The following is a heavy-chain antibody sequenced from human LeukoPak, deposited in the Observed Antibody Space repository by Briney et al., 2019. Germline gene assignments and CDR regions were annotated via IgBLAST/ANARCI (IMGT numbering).Heavy chain of an antibody. CDR3: ARSNYYDSSGYYWGGRDY. D-gene: IGHD3-22*01. Sequence: SETLSLTCTVSGGSISSGSYYWSCIRQPAGKGLEWIGRIYTSGSTNYNPSLKSRVTISVDTSKNQFSLKLSSVTAADTAVYYCARSNYYDSSGYYWGGRDYWGQGTLVTVSS. V-gene: IGHV4-61*02. CDR1: GGSISSGSYY. CDR2: IYTSGST. J-gene: IGHJ4*02.